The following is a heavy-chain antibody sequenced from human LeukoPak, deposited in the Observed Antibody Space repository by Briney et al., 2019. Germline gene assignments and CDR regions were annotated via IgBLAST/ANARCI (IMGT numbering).Heavy chain of an antibody. CDR3: ARDHDILTGYANAFDI. J-gene: IGHJ3*02. CDR1: GFTFSSYA. V-gene: IGHV3-30-3*01. CDR2: ISYDGSNK. Sequence: PGGSLRLSCAASGFTFSSYAMHWVRQDPGKGLEWVAVISYDGSNKYYADSVKGRFTISRDNSKNTLYLQMNSLRAEDTAVYYCARDHDILTGYANAFDIWGQGTMVTVSS. D-gene: IGHD3-9*01.